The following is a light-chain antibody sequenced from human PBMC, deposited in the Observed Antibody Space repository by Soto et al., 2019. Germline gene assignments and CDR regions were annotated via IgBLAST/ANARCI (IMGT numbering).Light chain of an antibody. J-gene: IGKJ2*01. CDR1: QTVHSSF. Sequence: EVVLTQSPGTLSLSPGDRATVSCRASQTVHSSFFAWYQQKGGQAPRLLIYGTSNRAAGIPDRFSGHGSGTDFTLTIDGLEREDFALYFCQQHGGSPPYTFGRGTRVEI. V-gene: IGKV3-20*01. CDR2: GTS. CDR3: QQHGGSPPYT.